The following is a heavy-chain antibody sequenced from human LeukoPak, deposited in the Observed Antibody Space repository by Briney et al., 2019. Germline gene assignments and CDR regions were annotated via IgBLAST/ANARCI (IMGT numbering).Heavy chain of an antibody. D-gene: IGHD5-18*01. Sequence: GGSLRLSCAASGFTFSSYGMNWVRQAPGKGLEWVSYITSSGSTIYYADSVKGRFTISRDNAKNSLYLQMNSLRAEDTAVYYCARAEYTYGYYYYYYMDVWGKGTTVTVSS. CDR3: ARAEYTYGYYYYYYMDV. CDR1: GFTFSSYG. J-gene: IGHJ6*03. V-gene: IGHV3-48*01. CDR2: ITSSGSTI.